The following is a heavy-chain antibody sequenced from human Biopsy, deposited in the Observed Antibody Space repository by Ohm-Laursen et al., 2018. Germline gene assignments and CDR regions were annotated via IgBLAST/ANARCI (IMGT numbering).Heavy chain of an antibody. J-gene: IGHJ4*02. CDR2: SSTSIIAYSGNT. V-gene: IGHV1-18*01. Sequence: GASVKVSCKASGYTFTSYGISWVRQAPGQGLEWMGWSSTSIIAYSGNTNYAKRFQGRVTLTTDTSTSTGFMDLRSLRPDDTAVYYCARHNGASSWYPLGYWGQGTLITVSS. CDR1: GYTFTSYG. CDR3: ARHNGASSWYPLGY. D-gene: IGHD2-2*01.